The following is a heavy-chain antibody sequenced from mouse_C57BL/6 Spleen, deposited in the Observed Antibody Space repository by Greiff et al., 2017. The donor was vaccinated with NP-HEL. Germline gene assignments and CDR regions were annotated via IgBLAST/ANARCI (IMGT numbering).Heavy chain of an antibody. D-gene: IGHD1-1*01. V-gene: IGHV1-7*01. J-gene: IGHJ4*01. CDR1: GYTFTSYW. CDR2: INPSSGYT. CDR3: ARLRYGSSYFYAMDY. Sequence: VQLQQSGAELAKPGASVKLSCKASGYTFTSYWMHWVKQRPGQGLEWIGYINPSSGYTKYNQKFKGKATLTADKSSSTAYMQLSSLTYEDSAVYYCARLRYGSSYFYAMDYWGQGTSVTVSS.